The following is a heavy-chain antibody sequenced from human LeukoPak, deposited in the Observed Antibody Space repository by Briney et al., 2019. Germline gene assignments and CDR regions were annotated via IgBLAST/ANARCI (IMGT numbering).Heavy chain of an antibody. D-gene: IGHD4-23*01. V-gene: IGHV4-59*08. Sequence: SETLSLTCTVSGGSVSYYYWSWIRQPPGKGLEWIGYVYYSGSTNYNPSLKSRVTISVDTSKSQFSLKLSSVTAADTAVYFCARGDYDGWFDPWGQGTLVTVSS. CDR3: ARGDYDGWFDP. J-gene: IGHJ5*02. CDR2: VYYSGST. CDR1: GGSVSYYY.